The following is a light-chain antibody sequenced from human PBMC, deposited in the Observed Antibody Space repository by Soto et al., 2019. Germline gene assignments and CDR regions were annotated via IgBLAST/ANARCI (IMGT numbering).Light chain of an antibody. Sequence: DIQMTQSPSTLSASVGDRVTITCRASQSISSWLAWYQQKPGKAPKLLIYDASYLERGVPSRFSGSGSGTEFTLTISDLQPDDLATYYWQQYNSCWTFGQGTKVEI. J-gene: IGKJ1*01. CDR3: QQYNSCWT. V-gene: IGKV1-5*01. CDR2: DAS. CDR1: QSISSW.